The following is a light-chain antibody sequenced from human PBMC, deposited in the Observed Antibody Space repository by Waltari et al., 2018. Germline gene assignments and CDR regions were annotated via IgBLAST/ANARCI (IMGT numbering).Light chain of an antibody. V-gene: IGLV2-11*01. J-gene: IGLJ1*01. CDR3: CSYAGSYTYV. CDR1: SSDVGGYNY. Sequence: QSALTQPRSVSGSPGHSVTISCTGTSSDVGGYNYVSWYQQHPGKVPKLMIYDVSERPSGVTDRFAGSKSGYTASLTISGLQAEDEAAYYCCSYAGSYTYVFGAGTEVTVL. CDR2: DVS.